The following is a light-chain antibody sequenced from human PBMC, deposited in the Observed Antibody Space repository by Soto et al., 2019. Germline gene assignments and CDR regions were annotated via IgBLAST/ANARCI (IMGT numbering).Light chain of an antibody. CDR1: QSVIKY. Sequence: DVQMTQSPSFLSASVGDRVTFTCRASQSVIKYVNWYQQKPGKAPILLVYGASTLQSGVPSRFSGSGSGPEFTLTISSLQPDDFATYYCLQSYSLPLTFGGGAKLEIK. J-gene: IGKJ4*01. CDR3: LQSYSLPLT. V-gene: IGKV1-39*01. CDR2: GAS.